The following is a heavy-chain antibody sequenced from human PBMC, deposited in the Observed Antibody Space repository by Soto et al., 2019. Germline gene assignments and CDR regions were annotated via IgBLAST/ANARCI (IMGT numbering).Heavy chain of an antibody. CDR3: ARGEGLTVFRGGWFDT. J-gene: IGHJ5*02. D-gene: IGHD3-10*01. Sequence: QVQLVQSGPEVEKPGASVKVSCQASGYKFINYYMHWVRQAPGQGLEWVGMVNPNGGSTSYPQKFQGRVPMPRDTSTNTVFMELSGLTFEDTAVYFCARGEGLTVFRGGWFDTWGQGSLVIVSS. CDR2: VNPNGGST. CDR1: GYKFINYY. V-gene: IGHV1-46*03.